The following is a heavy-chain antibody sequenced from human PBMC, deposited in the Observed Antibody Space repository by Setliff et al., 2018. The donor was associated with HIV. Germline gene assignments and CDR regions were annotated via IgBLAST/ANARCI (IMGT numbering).Heavy chain of an antibody. J-gene: IGHJ4*02. CDR3: ARDPPGSGFHLDY. CDR2: IYSDGSS. D-gene: IGHD5-12*01. V-gene: IGHV3-53*01. CDR1: GFTVSRFY. Sequence: PGGSLRLSCAASGFTVSRFYMSWVRQAPGKGLEWVSVIYSDGSSYYADSVRGRFTISRENAKNSLYLQMNNVRAGDTAVYYCARDPPGSGFHLDYWGQGTPVTVSS.